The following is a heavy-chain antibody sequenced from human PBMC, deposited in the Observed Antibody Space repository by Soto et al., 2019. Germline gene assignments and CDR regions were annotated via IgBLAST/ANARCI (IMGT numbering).Heavy chain of an antibody. D-gene: IGHD3-10*01. J-gene: IGHJ4*02. CDR3: ARHPKYYNTGHYFDY. Sequence: HXESLKISYEGAGSSLTTHWINWVRQIPGKGLEWMGRIDPSQSYFNYNPSFQGHVTISADKTTSTAYLQWSSLKASDTAIYSCARHPKYYNTGHYFDYWGQGTLVTVSS. CDR1: GSSLTTHW. CDR2: IDPSQSYF. V-gene: IGHV5-10-1*01.